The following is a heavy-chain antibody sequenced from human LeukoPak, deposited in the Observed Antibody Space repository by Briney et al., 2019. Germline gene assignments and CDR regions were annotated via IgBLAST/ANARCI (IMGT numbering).Heavy chain of an antibody. CDR2: INSDGSIT. CDR1: GFTFSSYW. CDR3: ARSTAVAVYQYDNGMDV. V-gene: IGHV3-74*01. Sequence: PGGSLRLSCAASGFTFSSYWMHWVRQAPGQGLVWVSHINSDGSITGYADSVKGRFTISRDNAKNTLYLQMNSLRAEDTAVYHCARSTAVAVYQYDNGMDVWGQGTTVTVSS. J-gene: IGHJ6*02. D-gene: IGHD6-19*01.